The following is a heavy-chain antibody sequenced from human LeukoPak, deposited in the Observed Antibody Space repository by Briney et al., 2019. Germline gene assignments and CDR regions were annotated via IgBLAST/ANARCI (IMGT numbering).Heavy chain of an antibody. D-gene: IGHD3-22*01. CDR1: GFTFSSYA. CDR3: AKDRENYYYDGSGYYPDAFDL. V-gene: IGHV3-23*01. CDR2: VSGTGGSI. Sequence: GGSLRLSCAASGFTFSSYAMSWVRQAPGKGLEWVSSVSGTGGSIYYADSVKGRFTISRGDSKNTLYLQMNSLRAEDTAVYYCAKDRENYYYDGSGYYPDAFDLWGQGTMVTVSS. J-gene: IGHJ3*01.